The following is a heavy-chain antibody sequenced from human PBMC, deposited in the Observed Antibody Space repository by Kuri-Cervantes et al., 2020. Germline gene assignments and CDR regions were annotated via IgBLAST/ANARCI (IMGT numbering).Heavy chain of an antibody. J-gene: IGHJ6*03. CDR2: IKQDGSEK. CDR1: GFTFSSYW. V-gene: IGHV3-7*01. Sequence: GESLKISCVGSGFTFSSYWMSWVRQAPGKGLEWVANIKQDGSEKYYVGSVKGRFTVSRDNAKNSIYLQMNSLRAEDTAVYYCARWEGYYGSGSYSYYMDVWGKGTTVTVSS. D-gene: IGHD3-10*01. CDR3: ARWEGYYGSGSYSYYMDV.